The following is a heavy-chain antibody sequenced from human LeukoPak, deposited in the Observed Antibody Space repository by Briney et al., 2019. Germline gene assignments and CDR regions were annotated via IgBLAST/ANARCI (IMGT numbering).Heavy chain of an antibody. D-gene: IGHD2-2*02. CDR2: IKQDGSEK. CDR1: GFTFSSYW. CDR3: ARRGKYCSSTSCYTGAFDI. J-gene: IGHJ3*02. Sequence: GGSLRLSCAASGFTFSSYWMSWVRQAPGKGLEWVANIKQDGSEKYYVDSVKGRFTISRDNAKNSLYLQMNSLRAEDTAVYYCARRGKYCSSTSCYTGAFDIWGQGTMVTVSS. V-gene: IGHV3-7*01.